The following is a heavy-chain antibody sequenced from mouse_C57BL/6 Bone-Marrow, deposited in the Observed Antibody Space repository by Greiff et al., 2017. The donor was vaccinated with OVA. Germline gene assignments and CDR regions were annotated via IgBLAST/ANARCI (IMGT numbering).Heavy chain of an antibody. D-gene: IGHD2-3*01. J-gene: IGHJ4*01. V-gene: IGHV1-64*01. CDR2: IHPNSGST. Sequence: QVQLQQPGAELVKPGASVKLSCKASGYTFTSYWMHWVKQRPGQGLEWIGMIHPNSGSTNYNEKFKSKATLTVDKSSSTAYMQLSSLTSEDSAVYYCARRVDGYAMDYWGQGTSVTVSS. CDR3: ARRVDGYAMDY. CDR1: GYTFTSYW.